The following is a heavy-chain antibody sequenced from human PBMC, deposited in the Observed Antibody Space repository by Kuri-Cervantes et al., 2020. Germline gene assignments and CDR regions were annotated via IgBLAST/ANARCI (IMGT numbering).Heavy chain of an antibody. CDR3: AAAYCSGGSCYGPHDAFDI. V-gene: IGHV1-2*04. D-gene: IGHD2-15*01. CDR1: GYTFTGYY. CDR2: INPNSGGT. Sequence: ASVKVSCKASGYTFTGYYMHWVRQAPGQGLEWMGWINPNSGGTNYAQKFQGWVTMTRDTSISTAYMELSRLRSDDTAVYYCAAAYCSGGSCYGPHDAFDIWGQGTMVTVSS. J-gene: IGHJ3*02.